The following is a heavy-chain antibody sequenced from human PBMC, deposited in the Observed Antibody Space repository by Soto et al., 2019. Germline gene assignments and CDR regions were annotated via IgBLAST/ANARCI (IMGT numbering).Heavy chain of an antibody. J-gene: IGHJ4*02. D-gene: IGHD3-22*01. V-gene: IGHV1-3*01. CDR1: GYTFTSYA. CDR2: INAGNGNT. Sequence: ASVKVSCKASGYTFTSYAMHWVRQAPGQRLEWMGWINAGNGNTKYSQKFQGRVTITRDTSASTAYMELSSLRSEDTAVYYCARVQPYYYDSSGYIDYWGQGTLVTVSS. CDR3: ARVQPYYYDSSGYIDY.